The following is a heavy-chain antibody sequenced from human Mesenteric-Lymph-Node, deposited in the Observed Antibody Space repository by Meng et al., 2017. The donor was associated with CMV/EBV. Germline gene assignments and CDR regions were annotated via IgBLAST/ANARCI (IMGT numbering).Heavy chain of an antibody. Sequence: SETLSLTCTVSGGSISSSSYYWGWIRQPPGKGLEWIGSMYYSGSTDYNPSLKSRVTIFVDTSKNQFSLKLSSVTAADTAVYYCARDYNWNGGAFDIWGQGTMVTV. D-gene: IGHD1-1*01. CDR2: MYYSGST. CDR3: ARDYNWNGGAFDI. J-gene: IGHJ3*02. CDR1: GGSISSSSYY. V-gene: IGHV4-39*01.